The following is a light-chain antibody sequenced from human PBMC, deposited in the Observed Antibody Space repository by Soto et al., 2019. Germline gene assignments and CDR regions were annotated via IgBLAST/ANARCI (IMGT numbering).Light chain of an antibody. CDR3: CSFAGSFYV. V-gene: IGLV2-8*01. CDR1: SSDVGGHNY. CDR2: EVS. Sequence: QSVLTQPPSASGSPGQSVTISCTGTSSDVGGHNYVSWYQQHPGKAPKLMIYEVSKRPSGVPDRFSGSKSGNTASLTISGLQIEDEADYYCCSFAGSFYVFGTGTKVTVL. J-gene: IGLJ1*01.